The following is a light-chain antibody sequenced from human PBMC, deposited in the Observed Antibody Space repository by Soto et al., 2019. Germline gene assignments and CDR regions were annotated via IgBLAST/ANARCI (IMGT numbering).Light chain of an antibody. Sequence: QSVLTQPPSVSGAPGQRVTISCTGSSSNIGAGYDVHWYQHLPGTAPKLLVHGNNDRPSGVPDRFSASKSDTSASLAITGLQDEDEADYYCQSFDSRLSGWVFGGGTTLTVL. CDR2: GNN. CDR1: SSNIGAGYD. J-gene: IGLJ2*01. CDR3: QSFDSRLSGWV. V-gene: IGLV1-40*01.